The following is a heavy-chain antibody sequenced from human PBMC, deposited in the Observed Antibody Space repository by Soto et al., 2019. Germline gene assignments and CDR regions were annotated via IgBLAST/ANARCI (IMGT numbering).Heavy chain of an antibody. D-gene: IGHD4-17*01. CDR1: GGSISSYY. CDR2: IYYSGST. Sequence: SETLSLTCTVSGGSISSYYWSWSRQPPGKGLEWIGYIYYSGSTNYNPSPKSRVTISVDTSKNQFSLKLSSVTAADTAVYYCARGGAVTTRPGWFDPWGQGTLVTVSS. CDR3: ARGGAVTTRPGWFDP. J-gene: IGHJ5*02. V-gene: IGHV4-59*01.